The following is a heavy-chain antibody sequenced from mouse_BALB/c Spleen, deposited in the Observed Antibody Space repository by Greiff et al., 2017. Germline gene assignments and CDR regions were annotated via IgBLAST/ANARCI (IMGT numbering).Heavy chain of an antibody. Sequence: ESGPGLVKPSQSLSLTCSVTGYSITSGYYWNWIRQFPGNKLEWMGYISYDGSNNYNPSLKNRISITRDTSKNQFFLKLNSVTTEDTATYYCARGYGRGYFDYWGQGTTLTVSS. CDR3: ARGYGRGYFDY. CDR2: ISYDGSN. CDR1: GYSITSGYY. J-gene: IGHJ2*01. V-gene: IGHV3-6*02. D-gene: IGHD1-1*01.